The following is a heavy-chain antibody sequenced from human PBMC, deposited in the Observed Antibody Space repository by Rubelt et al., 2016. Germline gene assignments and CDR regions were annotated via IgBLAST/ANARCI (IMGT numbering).Heavy chain of an antibody. CDR3: ARDRTPSGYDSGMDV. Sequence: GLEWIGYIHSSGSTNYNASLKSRVTISIDRSKNQFSLNLRSVTAADTAVYYCARDRTPSGYDSGMDVWGQGTTVTVSS. D-gene: IGHD5-12*01. J-gene: IGHJ6*02. CDR2: IHSSGST. V-gene: IGHV4-59*01.